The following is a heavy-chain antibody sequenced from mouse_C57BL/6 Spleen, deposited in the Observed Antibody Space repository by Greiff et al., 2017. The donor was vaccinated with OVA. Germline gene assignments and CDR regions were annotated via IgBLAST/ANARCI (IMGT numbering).Heavy chain of an antibody. CDR1: GYAFSSYW. CDR2: IYPGDGDT. D-gene: IGHD3-2*02. CDR3: ARGGDSSGYNYAMDY. V-gene: IGHV1-80*01. J-gene: IGHJ4*01. Sequence: VQLQESGAELVKPGASVKISCKASGYAFSSYWMNWVKQRPGKGLEWIGQIYPGDGDTNYNGKFKGKATLTADKSSSTAYMQLSSLTSEDSAVYFCARGGDSSGYNYAMDYWGQGTSVTVSS.